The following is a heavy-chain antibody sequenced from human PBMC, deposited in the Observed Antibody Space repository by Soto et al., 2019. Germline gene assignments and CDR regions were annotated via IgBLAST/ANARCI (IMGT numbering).Heavy chain of an antibody. V-gene: IGHV4-4*02. D-gene: IGHD2-21*02. CDR3: AREIVTAGGNNYFDP. J-gene: IGHJ5*02. Sequence: SETLSLTCGVSGGTVASSHWWSWVRQSPGRGLEWIGNVYHTGDTNFNPSLQSRVTFSVDKSNNQFSLRLTSVTAADTAVYFCAREIVTAGGNNYFDPCGPGTLFTVSS. CDR1: GGTVASSHW. CDR2: VYHTGDT.